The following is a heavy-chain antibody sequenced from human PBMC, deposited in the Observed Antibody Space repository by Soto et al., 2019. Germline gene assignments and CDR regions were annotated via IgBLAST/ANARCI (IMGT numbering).Heavy chain of an antibody. D-gene: IGHD6-19*01. Sequence: PSETLSLTCTVSGDSITSSSYYWAWIRQPPGKGLEWVGTIYYSGSTYYNPSLKSRVTISVDTSKNQFSLKLSSVTAADTAVYYCAKGVPGIAVAGTGYFQHWGQGTLVTVSS. V-gene: IGHV4-39*07. J-gene: IGHJ1*01. CDR1: GDSITSSSYY. CDR3: AKGVPGIAVAGTGYFQH. CDR2: IYYSGST.